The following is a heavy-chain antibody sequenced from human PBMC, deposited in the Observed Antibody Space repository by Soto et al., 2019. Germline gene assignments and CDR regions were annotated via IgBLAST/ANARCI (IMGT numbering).Heavy chain of an antibody. J-gene: IGHJ4*02. CDR3: ARSRPDGPFGSYYVLGTCFDY. Sequence: QVQLVESGGGVVQPGRSLRLSCAASGFTFSSYAMHWVRQAPGKGLEWVAVISYDGSNKYYADSVKGRFTISRNNSKNTLYLQMNSLRAEDTAVYYCARSRPDGPFGSYYVLGTCFDYWGQGTLVTVSS. CDR2: ISYDGSNK. V-gene: IGHV3-30-3*01. CDR1: GFTFSSYA. D-gene: IGHD1-26*01.